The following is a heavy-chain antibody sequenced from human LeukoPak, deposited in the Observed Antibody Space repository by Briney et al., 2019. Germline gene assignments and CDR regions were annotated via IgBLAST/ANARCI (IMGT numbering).Heavy chain of an antibody. V-gene: IGHV1-18*01. J-gene: IGHJ6*03. D-gene: IGHD4-11*01. CDR1: GYTFTSYG. CDR3: ARVRTVTTSPHYYYYMDV. Sequence: ASVKVSCKASGYTFTSYGISWVRQAPGQGLEWMGWISAYNGNTNYAQKLQGRVTMTTDTSTSTAYMELRSLRSDDTAVYYCARVRTVTTSPHYYYYMDVSGKGTTVTVSS. CDR2: ISAYNGNT.